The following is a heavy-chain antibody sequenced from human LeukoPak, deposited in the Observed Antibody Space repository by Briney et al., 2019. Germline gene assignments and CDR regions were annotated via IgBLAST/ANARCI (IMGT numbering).Heavy chain of an antibody. CDR2: INPSGGST. Sequence: ASVNVSCKASGYTFTSYYMHWVRQAPGQGLEWMGIINPSGGSTSYAQKFQGRVTMTRDTSTSTVYMELSSLRSEDTAVYYCARDRYDSSGYYPKGFDPWGQGTLVTVSS. V-gene: IGHV1-46*01. CDR1: GYTFTSYY. D-gene: IGHD3-22*01. J-gene: IGHJ5*02. CDR3: ARDRYDSSGYYPKGFDP.